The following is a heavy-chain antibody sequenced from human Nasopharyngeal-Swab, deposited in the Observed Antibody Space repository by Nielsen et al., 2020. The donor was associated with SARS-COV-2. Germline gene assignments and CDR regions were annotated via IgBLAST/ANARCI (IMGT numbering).Heavy chain of an antibody. J-gene: IGHJ4*02. CDR1: GYIFTSYW. CDR2: IYPADSDS. V-gene: IGHV5-51*01. Sequence: GESLKISCKGSGYIFTSYWIGWVRQMPGKGLEWMGIIYPADSDSRYSLSFQGQVSISVDKSISTAYLQWNTLKASDTAIYYCVRRAFSASYFYFDYWGPGTLVTVSP. CDR3: VRRAFSASYFYFDY. D-gene: IGHD1-26*01.